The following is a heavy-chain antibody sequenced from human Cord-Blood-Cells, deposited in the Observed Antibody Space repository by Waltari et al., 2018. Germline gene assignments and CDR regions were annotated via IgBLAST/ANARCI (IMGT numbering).Heavy chain of an antibody. V-gene: IGHV1-24*01. CDR3: ATDRGEGYGYAFDI. CDR2: FGSKEGQT. CDR1: GYTLTELS. J-gene: IGHJ3*02. D-gene: IGHD5-18*01. Sequence: QVQLVQSGAEVKKPGASVKVSCKVSGYTLTELSMHWVRQAPGKGLEWMGGFGSKEGQTIYEQKFQGRVTMTEDTSTDTAYMELSSLRSEDTAVYYCATDRGEGYGYAFDIWGQGTMVTVSS.